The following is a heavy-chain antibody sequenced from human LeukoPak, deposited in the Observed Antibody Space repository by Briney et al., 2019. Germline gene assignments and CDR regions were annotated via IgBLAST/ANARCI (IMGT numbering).Heavy chain of an antibody. CDR3: ARDEQQEDWFDP. CDR2: MYHSGSS. V-gene: IGHV4-38-2*02. D-gene: IGHD6-13*01. J-gene: IGHJ5*02. Sequence: PSETLSLTCTVSDYSISSGYYWGWIRQPPGKGLEWIGSMYHSGSSYYNPSLKSRVTISVDTSKNQFSLKLSSVTAADTAVYYCARDEQQEDWFDPWGQGTLVTVSS. CDR1: DYSISSGYY.